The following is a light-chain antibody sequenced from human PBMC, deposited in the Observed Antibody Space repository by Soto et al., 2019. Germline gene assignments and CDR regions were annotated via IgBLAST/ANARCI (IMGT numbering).Light chain of an antibody. CDR1: QRVSSSY. Sequence: IVLTQSPGTLSWSPGERANISCRASQRVSSSYLAWYQQKPGQAPRLLIYGTSNRATGIPDRFSGSGSGTDFTLTISRLEPEDFAVYYCQQYNNWPQTFGQGTKVDIK. J-gene: IGKJ1*01. CDR2: GTS. V-gene: IGKV3-20*01. CDR3: QQYNNWPQT.